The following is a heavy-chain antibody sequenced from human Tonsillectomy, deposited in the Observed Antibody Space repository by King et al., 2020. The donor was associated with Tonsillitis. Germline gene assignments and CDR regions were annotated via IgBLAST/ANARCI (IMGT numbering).Heavy chain of an antibody. D-gene: IGHD4-17*01. V-gene: IGHV3-23*04. CDR3: AKDQGGFYGDYHFEY. Sequence: VQLVEAGGGLVQPGGSLRLSCAASGFTFSSYAMSWVRQAAGKGREGFSAISGGGGSRYYPDSGKGRFISSRDNSKNTLYLQMNSLRAEDTAVYYCAKDQGGFYGDYHFEYWGQGTLVSVSS. CDR2: ISGGGGSR. CDR1: GFTFSSYA. J-gene: IGHJ4*02.